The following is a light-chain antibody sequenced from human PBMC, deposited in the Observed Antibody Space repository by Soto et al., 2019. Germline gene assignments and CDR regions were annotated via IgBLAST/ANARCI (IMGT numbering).Light chain of an antibody. Sequence: ETVMTQSPATLSVSPGERTTLSCRASQSVSSNLAWYQQRPGQAPRLLIYGASTRATGIPARFSGSGSGTEFTPTTSSLQSEDLSVYYCQQYKNWPLTFGEGTKV. CDR1: QSVSSN. CDR3: QQYKNWPLT. CDR2: GAS. J-gene: IGKJ4*02. V-gene: IGKV3-15*01.